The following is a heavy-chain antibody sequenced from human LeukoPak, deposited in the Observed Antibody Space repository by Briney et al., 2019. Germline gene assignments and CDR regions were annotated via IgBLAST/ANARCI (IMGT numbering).Heavy chain of an antibody. CDR3: AREGGSYYEGYYFDY. V-gene: IGHV3-21*01. Sequence: GGSLRLSCAASGFTFSSYSMNWVRQAPGKGLEWVSSISSSSSYIYYADSVKGRFTISRDNTKNSLYLQMNSLRAEDTAVYYCAREGGSYYEGYYFDYWGQGTLVTVSS. J-gene: IGHJ4*02. CDR2: ISSSSSYI. CDR1: GFTFSSYS. D-gene: IGHD1-26*01.